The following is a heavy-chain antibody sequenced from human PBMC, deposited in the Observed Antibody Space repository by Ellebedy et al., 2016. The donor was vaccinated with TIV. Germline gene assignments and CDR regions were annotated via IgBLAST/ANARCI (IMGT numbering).Heavy chain of an antibody. Sequence: PGGSLRLSCAASGFTLSASAMHWVRQPPGKGLEWVGRIRSRANSDAPAYAASVEGRFTISSDDSKNTAYLQMNGLKIEDTAVYYWIGDCTSGNCHYWGQGALVTVSS. CDR3: IGDCTSGNCHY. CDR2: IRSRANSDAP. CDR1: GFTLSASA. V-gene: IGHV3-73*01. D-gene: IGHD1-1*01. J-gene: IGHJ4*02.